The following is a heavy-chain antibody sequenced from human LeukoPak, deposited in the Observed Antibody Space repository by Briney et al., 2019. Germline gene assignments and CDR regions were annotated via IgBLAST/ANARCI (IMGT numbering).Heavy chain of an antibody. CDR1: GFTFSSYW. CDR3: ARIAAAGFDY. D-gene: IGHD6-13*01. CDR2: IKQDGSEK. J-gene: IGHJ4*02. V-gene: IGHV3-7*01. Sequence: GGSLRLSCAASGFTFSSYWMSWVRQAPGKGLEWAANIKQDGSEKYYIDSVKGRFTISRDNAKSSLYLQMNSLRAEDTAVYYCARIAAAGFDYWGQGTLVTVSS.